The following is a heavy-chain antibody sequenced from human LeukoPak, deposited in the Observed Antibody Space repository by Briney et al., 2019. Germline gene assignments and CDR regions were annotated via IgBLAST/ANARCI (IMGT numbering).Heavy chain of an antibody. V-gene: IGHV4-34*01. Sequence: SETLSLTCAVYGGSFSGYYWSWIRQPPGKGLEWIGEINHSGSTNYNPSLKSRVTISVDTSKNQFSLKLSSVTAADTAVYYCARLVCGGGSCPAEFDYWGQGTLVTVSS. CDR3: ARLVCGGGSCPAEFDY. D-gene: IGHD2-15*01. CDR1: GGSFSGYY. CDR2: INHSGST. J-gene: IGHJ4*02.